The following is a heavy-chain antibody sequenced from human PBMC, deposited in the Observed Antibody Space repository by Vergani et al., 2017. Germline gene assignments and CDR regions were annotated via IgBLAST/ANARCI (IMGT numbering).Heavy chain of an antibody. CDR3: ARGRLLNYYYYGMDV. CDR2: INHSGST. CDR1: GGSFSGYY. Sequence: QVQLQQWGAGLLKPSETLSLTCAVYGGSFSGYYWSWIRQPPGKGLEWIVEINHSGSTNYNPSLKSRVTISVDTSKNQFSLKLSSVTAADTAVYYCARGRLLNYYYYGMDVWGQGTTVTVSS. V-gene: IGHV4-34*01. D-gene: IGHD2-21*02. J-gene: IGHJ6*02.